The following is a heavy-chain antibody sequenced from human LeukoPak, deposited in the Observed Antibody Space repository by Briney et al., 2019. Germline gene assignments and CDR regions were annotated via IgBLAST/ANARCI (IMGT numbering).Heavy chain of an antibody. J-gene: IGHJ4*02. V-gene: IGHV1-69*05. Sequence: GASVKVSCKASGGTFINYAISWVRQAPGQGLEWMGRIIPIFGTANYAQKFQGRVTITTDESTSTAYMELSSLRSEDTAVYYCARDPVGYYYDSSGYYYVDWGQGTLVTVSS. CDR2: IIPIFGTA. D-gene: IGHD3-22*01. CDR1: GGTFINYA. CDR3: ARDPVGYYYDSSGYYYVD.